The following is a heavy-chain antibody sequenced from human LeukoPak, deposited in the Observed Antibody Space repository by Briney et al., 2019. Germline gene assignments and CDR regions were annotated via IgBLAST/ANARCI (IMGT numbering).Heavy chain of an antibody. CDR3: ARDPDLAPAAPGWFDP. D-gene: IGHD2-2*01. J-gene: IGHJ5*02. CDR1: GFTFSSYA. V-gene: IGHV3-30-3*01. CDR2: ISYDGTNK. Sequence: GGSLRLSCAASGFTFSSYAMYWVRQAPGKGLEWVAHISYDGTNKYYTDSVKGRFTSSRDNSKNTLYLQMNSLRTEDTAVYYCARDPDLAPAAPGWFDPWGQGSLVTVSS.